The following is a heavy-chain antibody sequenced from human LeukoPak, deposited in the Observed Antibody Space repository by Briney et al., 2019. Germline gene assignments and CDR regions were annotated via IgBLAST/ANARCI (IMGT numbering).Heavy chain of an antibody. CDR2: SNPTGSST. CDR3: AREESGGYFDY. V-gene: IGHV1-46*01. D-gene: IGHD2-8*02. J-gene: IGHJ4*02. Sequence: ASVKVSSKASGYTFTNYYMHWVRQAPGQGLEWMGLSNPTGSSTNYAQKFRGRVTMTRDTSTTTVYMELSSLRSEDTAVYYCAREESGGYFDYWGQGTLVTVSS. CDR1: GYTFTNYY.